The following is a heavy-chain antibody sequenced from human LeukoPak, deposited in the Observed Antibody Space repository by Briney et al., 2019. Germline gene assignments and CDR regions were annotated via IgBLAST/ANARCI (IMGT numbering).Heavy chain of an antibody. CDR3: ARDRQWLVTYYFDY. V-gene: IGHV3-21*01. D-gene: IGHD6-19*01. CDR1: GFTFSSYS. J-gene: IGHJ4*02. Sequence: GGSLRLSCAASGFTFSSYSMNWVRQAPGKGLEWVSSISSSRSYIYYADSVKGRFTISRDNAKNSLYLQMNSLRAEDTAVYYCARDRQWLVTYYFDYWGQGTLVTVSS. CDR2: ISSSRSYI.